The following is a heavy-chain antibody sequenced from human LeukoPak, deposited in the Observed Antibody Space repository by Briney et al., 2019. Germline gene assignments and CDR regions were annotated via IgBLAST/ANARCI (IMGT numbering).Heavy chain of an antibody. V-gene: IGHV4-59*08. CDR3: AKSSYSIFDY. J-gene: IGHJ4*02. CDR2: IYHSGST. Sequence: SETLSLTCTVSGGSISSYYWSWIRQPPGKGLEWIGSIYHSGSTYDNPPLKHRVNISVDTSKNQFSLKLSSVTAADTAVYYCAKSSYSIFDYWGQGTLVTVSS. D-gene: IGHD5-18*01. CDR1: GGSISSYY.